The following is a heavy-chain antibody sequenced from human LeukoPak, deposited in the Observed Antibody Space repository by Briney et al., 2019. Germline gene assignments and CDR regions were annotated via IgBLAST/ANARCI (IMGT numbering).Heavy chain of an antibody. CDR3: ARRTGYYDYYYYYYYMDV. Sequence: PGGSLRLSCAASGFTFSSYWMSWVRQAPGKGLEWVANIKQDGSEKYYVDSVKGRFTISRDNAKNSLYLQMNSLGAEDTAVYYCARRTGYYDYYYYYYYMDVWGKGTTVTVSS. D-gene: IGHD3/OR15-3a*01. J-gene: IGHJ6*03. CDR1: GFTFSSYW. CDR2: IKQDGSEK. V-gene: IGHV3-7*01.